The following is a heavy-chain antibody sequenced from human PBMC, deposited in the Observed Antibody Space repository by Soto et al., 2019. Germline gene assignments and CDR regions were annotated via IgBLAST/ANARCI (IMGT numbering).Heavy chain of an antibody. Sequence: PGGSLRLSCVASGLTFSGYAMAWVRQSPGKGLEWVSSISGSGGSTYYADSVKGRFTISRDNSKNTVFLQMNSLRAEDTAVYYCAKDHGMDVWGQGATVTVSS. J-gene: IGHJ6*02. CDR1: GLTFSGYA. CDR3: AKDHGMDV. CDR2: ISGSGGST. V-gene: IGHV3-23*01.